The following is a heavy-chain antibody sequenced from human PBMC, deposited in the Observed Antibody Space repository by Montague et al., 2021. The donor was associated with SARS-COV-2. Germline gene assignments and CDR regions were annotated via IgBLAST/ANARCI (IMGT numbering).Heavy chain of an antibody. Sequence: SETLSLTCAVSGCSISSSNWWSWVRQPPGKGLAWIGEIYHSGSTNNNPSLKSRVTISVDKSKNQFSLKLSSVTAADTAVYYCASRGAVAGKVYFQHWGQGTLVTVSS. CDR2: IYHSGST. V-gene: IGHV4-4*02. CDR1: GCSISSSNW. CDR3: ASRGAVAGKVYFQH. J-gene: IGHJ1*01. D-gene: IGHD6-19*01.